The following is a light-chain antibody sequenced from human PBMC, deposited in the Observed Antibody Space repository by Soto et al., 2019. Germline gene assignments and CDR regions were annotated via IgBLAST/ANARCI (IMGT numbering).Light chain of an antibody. J-gene: IGLJ1*01. CDR2: GNS. CDR3: QSYDRSLSGFYV. V-gene: IGLV1-40*01. Sequence: QAVVTQPPSVSGAPGQRVTISGTGGSSNLGAGYVVHWYQQLPGTAPKLLINGNSNRPSGVPDRFSGSKSGTSASLAITGLQAEDEADYYCQSYDRSLSGFYVFGTGTKVTVL. CDR1: SSNLGAGYV.